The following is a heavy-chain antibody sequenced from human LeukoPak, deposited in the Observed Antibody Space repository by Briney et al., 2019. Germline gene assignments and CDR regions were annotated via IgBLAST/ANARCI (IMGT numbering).Heavy chain of an antibody. D-gene: IGHD3-10*01. CDR2: INPNSGGT. Sequence: ASVKVSCKASGYTFTGYYMHWVRQAPGQGLEWMGWINPNSGGTNYAQKFQGRVTMTRDTSISTAYMELSWLRSDDTAVYYCARDLGSGSYYRSWFDPWGQGTLVTVSS. CDR1: GYTFTGYY. V-gene: IGHV1-2*02. CDR3: ARDLGSGSYYRSWFDP. J-gene: IGHJ5*02.